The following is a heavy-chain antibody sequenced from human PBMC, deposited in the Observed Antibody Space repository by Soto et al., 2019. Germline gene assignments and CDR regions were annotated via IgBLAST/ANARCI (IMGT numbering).Heavy chain of an antibody. J-gene: IGHJ4*02. D-gene: IGHD1-26*01. CDR2: IYYSGST. V-gene: IGHV4-39*01. CDR1: GGSISSSSYY. Sequence: NPSETLSLTCTVSGGSISSSSYYWGWIRQPPGKGLEWIGSIYYSGSTYYNPSLKSRVTISVDTSKNQFSLKLSSVTAADTAVYYCASLGVGAIIYWGQGTLVTVSS. CDR3: ASLGVGAIIY.